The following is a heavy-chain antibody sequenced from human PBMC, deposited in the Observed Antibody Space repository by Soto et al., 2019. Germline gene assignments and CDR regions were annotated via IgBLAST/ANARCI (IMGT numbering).Heavy chain of an antibody. J-gene: IGHJ4*02. CDR2: IYYSGST. Sequence: SETLSLTCTVSGGSISSGDYYWSWIRQPPGKGLEWIGYIYYSGSTYYNPSLKSRVTISVDTSKNHFSLQLRSVTAADTAVYYCARVGGDDFGDSGGFDYWGQGTLVTSPQ. V-gene: IGHV4-30-4*02. CDR3: ARVGGDDFGDSGGFDY. D-gene: IGHD4-17*01. CDR1: GGSISSGDYY.